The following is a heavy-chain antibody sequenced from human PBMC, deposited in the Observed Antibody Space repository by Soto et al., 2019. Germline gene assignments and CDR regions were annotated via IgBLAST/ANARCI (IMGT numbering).Heavy chain of an antibody. CDR2: INHSGNT. J-gene: IGHJ1*01. V-gene: IGHV4-34*01. Sequence: QVQLQQWGAGLLKPSETLSLTCAVYGGTLSGYYWTWFRQPPGKGLEWIGDINHSGNTNYSPSLKSRVTISVDTSKNQFSLKLTSVTAADTAVYYSARGEGGFQHWGQGTLVTVSS. CDR3: ARGEGGFQH. CDR1: GGTLSGYY.